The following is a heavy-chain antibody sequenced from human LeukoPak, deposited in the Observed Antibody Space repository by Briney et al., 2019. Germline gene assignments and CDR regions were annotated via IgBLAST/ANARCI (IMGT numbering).Heavy chain of an antibody. J-gene: IGHJ4*02. Sequence: GGSLRLSCAASGFTFNIYAMSWVRQAPGKGLEWVSAISSSGGNTYYADSVKGRFTISRDNAKNSLYLQMNSLRAEDTAVYYCAKGGHYDSSGYFGPSGYWGQGTLVTVSS. CDR3: AKGGHYDSSGYFGPSGY. V-gene: IGHV3-23*01. D-gene: IGHD3-22*01. CDR2: ISSSGGNT. CDR1: GFTFNIYA.